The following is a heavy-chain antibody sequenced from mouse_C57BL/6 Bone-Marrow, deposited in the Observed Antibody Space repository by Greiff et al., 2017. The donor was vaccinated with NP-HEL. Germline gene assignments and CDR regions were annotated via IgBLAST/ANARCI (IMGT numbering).Heavy chain of an antibody. J-gene: IGHJ2*01. CDR3: ARGGTFITTVVAYYFDD. V-gene: IGHV1-50*01. CDR1: GYTFTSYW. Sequence: QVQLQQPGAELVKPGASVKLSCKASGYTFTSYWMQWVKQRPGQGLEWIGEIDPSDSYTNYNQKFKGKATLTVDTSSSTAYMQLSSLTSEDSAVYYCARGGTFITTVVAYYFDDWGQGTTLTVSS. D-gene: IGHD1-1*01. CDR2: IDPSDSYT.